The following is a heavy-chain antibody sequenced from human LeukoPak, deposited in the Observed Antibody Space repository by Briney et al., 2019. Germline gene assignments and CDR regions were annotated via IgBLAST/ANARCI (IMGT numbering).Heavy chain of an antibody. J-gene: IGHJ5*02. CDR1: GFTFSSNA. CDR3: AKSKPYCSGGSCYSTPYNWFDP. V-gene: IGHV3-23*01. D-gene: IGHD2-15*01. CDR2: ISASGGST. Sequence: PGGSLRLSCAASGFTFSSNAMSWVRQAPGKGLEWVSAISASGGSTYYADSVKGRFTIYRDNSKNTLYLQMNSLRAEDTAVYYCAKSKPYCSGGSCYSTPYNWFDPWGQGTLVTVSS.